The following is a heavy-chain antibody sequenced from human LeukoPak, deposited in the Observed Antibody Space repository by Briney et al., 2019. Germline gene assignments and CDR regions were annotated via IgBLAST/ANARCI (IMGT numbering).Heavy chain of an antibody. CDR1: GDSISGYY. Sequence: PSETLSLTCSVSGDSISGYYWSWLRQPAGKGLEWIGRIYSSGSGNYNPSLRSRVTMSVDTSKKQLSLSLRSVTAADTAVYYCARDVGTISTPGDFDYWGQGTLVTVSS. D-gene: IGHD3-3*01. V-gene: IGHV4-4*07. CDR3: ARDVGTISTPGDFDY. J-gene: IGHJ4*02. CDR2: IYSSGSG.